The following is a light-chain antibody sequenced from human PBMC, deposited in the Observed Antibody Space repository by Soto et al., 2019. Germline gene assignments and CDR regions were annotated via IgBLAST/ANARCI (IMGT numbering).Light chain of an antibody. V-gene: IGKV2-28*01. CDR1: HSLLQSNGYYY. CDR3: MQGLKNPLT. Sequence: DIVMTQSPLSLPVTPGEPASISCRSSHSLLQSNGYYYLDWYLQKPGQSPQLLIYLTSNRDSGVPDRFSGSGSGTDFTLKISRVEAEDVGVYYCMQGLKNPLTFGGGTKVEIK. CDR2: LTS. J-gene: IGKJ4*01.